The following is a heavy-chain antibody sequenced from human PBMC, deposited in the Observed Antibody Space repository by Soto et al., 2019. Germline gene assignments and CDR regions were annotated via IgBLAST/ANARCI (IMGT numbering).Heavy chain of an antibody. CDR3: ARSRELLTSFSDAAGYSEYFKI. CDR1: GYTFSNYW. Sequence: GESLKISCQGSGYTFSNYWIAWLRQMPGEGLEWMGIVYPGDSNIRYSPSFQGQVTISVDKSRNSVYLQWRSLAASDTATYFCARSRELLTSFSDAAGYSEYFKIWGQGTQVTVSS. D-gene: IGHD3-9*01. V-gene: IGHV5-51*01. CDR2: VYPGDSNI. J-gene: IGHJ1*01.